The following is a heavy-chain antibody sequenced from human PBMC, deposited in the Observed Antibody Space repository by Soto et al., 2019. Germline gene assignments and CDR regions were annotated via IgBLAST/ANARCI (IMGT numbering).Heavy chain of an antibody. CDR3: AREGMGYVFANYYYMAV. CDR2: IWYDGSNK. CDR1: GFTFSSYG. V-gene: IGHV3-33*01. D-gene: IGHD2-8*01. Sequence: GGSLRLSCAASGFTFSSYGMHWVRQAPGKGLEWVAVIWYDGSNKYYADSVKGRFTISRDNSQNTLYLQMNSLRAEDTAVYYCAREGMGYVFANYYYMAVGGKGTTVPVPS. J-gene: IGHJ6*03.